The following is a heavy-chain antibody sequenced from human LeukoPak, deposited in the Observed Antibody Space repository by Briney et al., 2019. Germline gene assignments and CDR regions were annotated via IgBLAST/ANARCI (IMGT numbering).Heavy chain of an antibody. D-gene: IGHD1-26*01. CDR3: ARDRSRIVVAPSGYFDY. Sequence: PGGSLRLSCAASGFIFCGYSMSWVRHAPGKGLEWVSYISTTSTTIYYADSVKGRFTIPRDNAKNSLYLQMNSLRAEDTAIYYCARDRSRIVVAPSGYFDYWGQGTLVTVSS. CDR1: GFIFCGYS. V-gene: IGHV3-48*01. J-gene: IGHJ4*02. CDR2: ISTTSTTI.